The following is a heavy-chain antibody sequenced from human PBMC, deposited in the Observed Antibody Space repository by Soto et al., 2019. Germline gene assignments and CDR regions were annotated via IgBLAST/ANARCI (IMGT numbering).Heavy chain of an antibody. CDR2: ISSSSSYT. V-gene: IGHV3-11*05. D-gene: IGHD3-10*01. Sequence: QVQLVESGGGLVKPGGSLRLSCAASGFTFSDYYMSWIRQAPGKGLAWVSYISSSSSYTNYADSVKGRFTISRDNAKNSRYLQMNSLRDEDTAVYYGARSSDSGGYFDYWGQGTLVTVSS. CDR3: ARSSDSGGYFDY. CDR1: GFTFSDYY. J-gene: IGHJ4*02.